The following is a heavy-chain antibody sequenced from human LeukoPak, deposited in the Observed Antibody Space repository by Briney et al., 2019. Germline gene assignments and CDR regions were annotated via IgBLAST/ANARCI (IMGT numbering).Heavy chain of an antibody. J-gene: IGHJ3*02. D-gene: IGHD2-2*02. CDR1: GYTLTGYY. Sequence: GPSVRVSCKASGYTLTGYYMHWVRQAPGQGLEWMGWINPNSGGTNYAQKFQGRVTMTRDTSISTAYMELSRLRSDDTAVYYCARGRVPVAIQDCCDAFDIWGQGTMVTVSS. CDR3: ARGRVPVAIQDCCDAFDI. CDR2: INPNSGGT. V-gene: IGHV1-2*02.